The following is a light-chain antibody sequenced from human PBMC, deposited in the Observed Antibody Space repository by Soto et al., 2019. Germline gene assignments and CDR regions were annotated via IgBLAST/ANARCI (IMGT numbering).Light chain of an antibody. CDR2: DAS. CDR3: QQRSHWPPRIT. V-gene: IGKV3-11*01. J-gene: IGKJ5*01. Sequence: EIVLTQSPATLSLSPGQRATLSSRASQSVSSYLAWYQQKPGQAPRLLIYDASNRATDIPARFSGSDSGTDFTLTISSLEPEDFAFYYCQQRSHWPPRITLGQGTRLDI. CDR1: QSVSSY.